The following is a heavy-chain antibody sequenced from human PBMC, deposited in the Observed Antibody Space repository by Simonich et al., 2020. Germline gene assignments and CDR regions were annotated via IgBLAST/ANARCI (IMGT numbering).Heavy chain of an antibody. J-gene: IGHJ4*02. CDR3: ASSKLATIDY. CDR2: INPNSGGT. CDR1: GYTFTGYY. V-gene: IGHV1-2*02. D-gene: IGHD5-12*01. Sequence: QVQLVQSGAEVKKPGASVKVSCKASGYTFTGYYMHWVRQAPGQGLGGMGWINPNSGGTNYAKKFQGRVTMTRDTSISTAYMELSRLRSDDTAVYYCASSKLATIDYWGQGTLVTVSS.